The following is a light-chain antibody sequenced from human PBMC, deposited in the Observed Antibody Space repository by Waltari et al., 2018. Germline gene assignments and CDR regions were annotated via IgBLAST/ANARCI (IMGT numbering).Light chain of an antibody. CDR3: CSYAGSYTWV. J-gene: IGLJ3*02. Sequence: SALTQPRSVSGSPGQSVTISCTGTTNDLGSYNYVSWYQQHPGKAPKLIILDVTKRPSGVPDRLAGSKSGNTASLTSSGLRAEDEAECYCCSYAGSYTWVFGGGTKLTVV. V-gene: IGLV2-11*01. CDR2: DVT. CDR1: TNDLGSYNY.